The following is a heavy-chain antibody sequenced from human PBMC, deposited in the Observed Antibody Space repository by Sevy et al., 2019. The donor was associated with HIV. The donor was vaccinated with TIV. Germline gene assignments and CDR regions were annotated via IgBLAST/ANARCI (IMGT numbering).Heavy chain of an antibody. V-gene: IGHV1-69*13. Sequence: ASVKVSCKASGGTFNNYGLTWVRHAPGQGLEWMGVFTRIFRTTSYAQKFRDRVTFTADESTSTAYMELSSLRSDDTAIYYCARVFLDSRAVQAFDIWGQGTLVTVSS. CDR3: ARVFLDSRAVQAFDI. CDR2: FTRIFRTT. CDR1: GGTFNNYG. J-gene: IGHJ3*02. D-gene: IGHD3-22*01.